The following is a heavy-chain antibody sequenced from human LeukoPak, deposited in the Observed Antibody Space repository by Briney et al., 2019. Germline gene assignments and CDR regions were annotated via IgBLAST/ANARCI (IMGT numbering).Heavy chain of an antibody. CDR2: ISYDGSNK. Sequence: GGSLRLSCAASGFTFSSYAMHWVRQAPGKGLECVAVISYDGSNKYYADSVKGRFTISRDNSKNTLYLQMNSLRAEDTAVYSCARDEAGREMPTGPWGQGTLVTVSS. CDR1: GFTFSSYA. CDR3: ARDEAGREMPTGP. D-gene: IGHD5-24*01. J-gene: IGHJ5*02. V-gene: IGHV3-30-3*01.